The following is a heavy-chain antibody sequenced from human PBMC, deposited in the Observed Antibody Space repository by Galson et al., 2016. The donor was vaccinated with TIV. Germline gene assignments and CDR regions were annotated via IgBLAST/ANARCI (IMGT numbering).Heavy chain of an antibody. CDR1: GFSIKSGYF. CDR2: IYESGTT. Sequence: SETLSLTCVVSGFSIKSGYFWGWSRQPPGKGLQWIGSIYESGTTYSNPSLKSRLTMSVDTSKNQFSLKLSSVTAADTAVYYCIREGSTVTMHHYFGMDVWGQGASVTVSS. CDR3: IREGSTVTMHHYFGMDV. J-gene: IGHJ6*02. V-gene: IGHV4-38-2*02. D-gene: IGHD4-17*01.